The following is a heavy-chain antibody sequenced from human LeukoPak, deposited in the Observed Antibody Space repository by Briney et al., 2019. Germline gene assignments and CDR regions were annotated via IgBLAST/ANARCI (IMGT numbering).Heavy chain of an antibody. Sequence: GGSLRLSCAASGFTFSTSAMSWVRQAPGKGLEWVSGISRSGEITYYEDSVRGRFTISKDISKNTLYLQMDSLRAEDTAIYYCAKGGSSGWYEHIDYWGQGTLVTVSS. V-gene: IGHV3-23*01. J-gene: IGHJ4*02. CDR2: ISRSGEIT. D-gene: IGHD6-19*01. CDR1: GFTFSTSA. CDR3: AKGGSSGWYEHIDY.